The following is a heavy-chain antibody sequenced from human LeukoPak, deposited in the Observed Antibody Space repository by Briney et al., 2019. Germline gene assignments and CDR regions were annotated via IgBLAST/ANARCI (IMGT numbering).Heavy chain of an antibody. CDR3: ARHGDDDSSGYY. D-gene: IGHD3-22*01. J-gene: IGHJ4*02. CDR1: GGSISSYY. V-gene: IGHV4-59*08. CDR2: IYYSGST. Sequence: SQTLSLTCAVSGGSISSYYWSWIRQPPGKGLEWIGYIYYSGSTNYNPSLKSRVTISVDTSKNQFSLKLSSVTAADTAVYYCARHGDDDSSGYYWGQGTLVTVSS.